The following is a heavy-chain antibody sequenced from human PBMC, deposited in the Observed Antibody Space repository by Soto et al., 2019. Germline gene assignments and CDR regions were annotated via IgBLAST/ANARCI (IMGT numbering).Heavy chain of an antibody. J-gene: IGHJ4*02. CDR1: GGSISSGGYY. Sequence: SETLSLTCTVSGGSISSGGYYWSWIRQHPGKGLEWIGYIYYSGSTYYNPSLKSRVTISVDTSKNQFSLKLSSVTAADTSVYYCARDRGGNSGDFDYWGQGTLVTVSS. CDR2: IYYSGST. CDR3: ARDRGGNSGDFDY. D-gene: IGHD2-21*02. V-gene: IGHV4-31*03.